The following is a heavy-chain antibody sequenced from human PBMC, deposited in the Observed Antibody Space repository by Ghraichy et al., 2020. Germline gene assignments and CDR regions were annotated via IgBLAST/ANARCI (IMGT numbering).Heavy chain of an antibody. V-gene: IGHV3-74*01. Sequence: GGSLRLSCGASGFTFSSHWMHWVRQAPGKGLVWVSRIKTDGSSTSYADSVKGRFTISRDNAKNTLYVQMNSLRAEDTAVYYCARGYCSGRSCSGLGYWGQGTLVTVSS. J-gene: IGHJ4*02. CDR2: IKTDGSST. D-gene: IGHD2-15*01. CDR1: GFTFSSHW. CDR3: ARGYCSGRSCSGLGY.